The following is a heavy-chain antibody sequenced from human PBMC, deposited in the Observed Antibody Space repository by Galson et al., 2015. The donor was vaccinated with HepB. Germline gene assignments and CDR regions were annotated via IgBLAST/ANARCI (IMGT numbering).Heavy chain of an antibody. CDR2: ISTHNGNT. Sequence: SCKASGYTFTTYGISWVRQAPGQGLEWMGWISTHNGNTNYAQKLQGRVTMTTDTSTSTAYMELRSLRSDDTAVYYCAREEEITGTYYGMDVWGQGTTVTVSS. V-gene: IGHV1-18*04. J-gene: IGHJ6*02. CDR3: AREEEITGTYYGMDV. D-gene: IGHD1-20*01. CDR1: GYTFTTYG.